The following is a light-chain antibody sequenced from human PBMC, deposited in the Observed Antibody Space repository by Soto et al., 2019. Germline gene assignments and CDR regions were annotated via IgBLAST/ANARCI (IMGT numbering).Light chain of an antibody. CDR3: QQYSKSPWT. Sequence: EIVLTQSPGTLSLSPGERATLSCRASQSVSSNYLAWYQQKPGQAPRLLIYDASSRATGIPDRFSGSGSGTDLTLTISRLEPEDFAVYYCQQYSKSPWTFGQGTKVEIK. CDR1: QSVSSNY. J-gene: IGKJ1*01. V-gene: IGKV3-20*01. CDR2: DAS.